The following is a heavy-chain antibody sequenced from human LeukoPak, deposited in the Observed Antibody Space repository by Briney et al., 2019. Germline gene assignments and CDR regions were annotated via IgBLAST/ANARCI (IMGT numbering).Heavy chain of an antibody. CDR3: ARKGDLGYCSSTSCYNWFDP. J-gene: IGHJ5*02. Sequence: PGGSLRLSCAASGFTFSSYSMNWVRQAPGKGLEWVSSISSSSSYIYYADSVKGRFTISRDNAKNSLYLQMDSLRAEDTAVYYCARKGDLGYCSSTSCYNWFDPWGQGTLVTVSS. D-gene: IGHD2-2*01. CDR2: ISSSSSYI. CDR1: GFTFSSYS. V-gene: IGHV3-21*01.